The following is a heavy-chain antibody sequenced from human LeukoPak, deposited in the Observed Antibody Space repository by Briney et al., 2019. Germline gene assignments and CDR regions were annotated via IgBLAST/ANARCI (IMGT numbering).Heavy chain of an antibody. J-gene: IGHJ4*02. D-gene: IGHD6-13*01. CDR2: IYYSGST. Sequence: SETLSLTCTVSGGSISSYYWSWIRQPPGKGLEWIGYIYYSGSTNYNPSLKSRVTISVDTSKNQFSLKLSSVTAAGTAVYYCARAASSWYIDYWGQGTLVTVSS. CDR3: ARAASSWYIDY. CDR1: GGSISSYY. V-gene: IGHV4-59*01.